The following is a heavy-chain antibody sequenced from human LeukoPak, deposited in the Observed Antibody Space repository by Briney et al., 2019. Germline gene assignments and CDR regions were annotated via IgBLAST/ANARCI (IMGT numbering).Heavy chain of an antibody. CDR2: PIYRSKRYN. Sequence: SPTLSLTCAISGDSVSSNSAAWNWIRPSPSRDLEWLGRPIYRSKRYNDYAVSVKSRITINPDTSKNQFSLQLNSVIPEDTAVYYCARGSPNLGFCSSTSCYYGMDVWGQGTTVTVSS. CDR3: ARGSPNLGFCSSTSCYYGMDV. CDR1: GDSVSSNSAA. V-gene: IGHV6-1*01. D-gene: IGHD2-2*01. J-gene: IGHJ6*02.